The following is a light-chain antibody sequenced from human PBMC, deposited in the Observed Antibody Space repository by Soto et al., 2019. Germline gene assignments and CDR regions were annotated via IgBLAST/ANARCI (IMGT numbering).Light chain of an antibody. Sequence: GDRVTITCRASQSISSLLAWYQQKPGKAPKLLIYDASSLESGVPSRFSGSRSGTEFTLTISSLQPDDFATYCCQQYNSYSWTFGQGTKVDIK. CDR1: QSISSL. CDR2: DAS. CDR3: QQYNSYSWT. J-gene: IGKJ1*01. V-gene: IGKV1-5*01.